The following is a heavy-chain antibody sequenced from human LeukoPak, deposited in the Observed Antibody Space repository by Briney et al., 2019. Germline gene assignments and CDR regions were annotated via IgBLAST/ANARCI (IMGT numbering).Heavy chain of an antibody. CDR3: ARDYYDSSGYYDPFDY. Sequence: PGGSLRLSCAASGFTFSIYSMNWVRQAPGKGLEWVSSISSSSRYIYYADSEKGRFTISRDDAKNSLYLQVNSLRAEDTAVYFCARDYYDSSGYYDPFDYWGQGTLVTVSS. CDR2: ISSSSRYI. CDR1: GFTFSIYS. D-gene: IGHD3-22*01. J-gene: IGHJ4*02. V-gene: IGHV3-21*01.